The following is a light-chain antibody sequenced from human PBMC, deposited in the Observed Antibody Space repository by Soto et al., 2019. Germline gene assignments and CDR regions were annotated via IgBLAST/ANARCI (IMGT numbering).Light chain of an antibody. CDR1: SSNIGNNG. CDR2: YDD. V-gene: IGLV1-36*01. Sequence: QSVLTQAPSVSEAPRQMVTISCSGSSSNIGNNGVNWYQQLPGKAPKLLIYYDDLKPSGVSDRFSGSKSGTSASLAISGLQSEDEADYYCAAWDDSLNAYVFGIGTKVTVL. J-gene: IGLJ1*01. CDR3: AAWDDSLNAYV.